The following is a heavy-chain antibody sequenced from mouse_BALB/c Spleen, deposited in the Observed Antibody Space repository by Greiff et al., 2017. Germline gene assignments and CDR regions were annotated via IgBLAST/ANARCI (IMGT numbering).Heavy chain of an antibody. D-gene: IGHD2-4*01. CDR3: ARDDSWFAY. Sequence: EVKLVESGPGLVKPSQSLSLTCSVTGYSITSGYYWNWIRQFPGNKLEWMGYISYDGSNNYNPSLKNRISITRDTSKNQFFLKLNSVTTEDTATYYCARDDSWFAYWGQGTLVTVSA. CDR1: GYSITSGYY. CDR2: ISYDGSN. V-gene: IGHV3-6*02. J-gene: IGHJ3*01.